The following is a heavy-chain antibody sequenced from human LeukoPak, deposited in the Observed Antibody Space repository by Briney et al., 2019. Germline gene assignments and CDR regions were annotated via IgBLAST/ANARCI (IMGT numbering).Heavy chain of an antibody. CDR3: ARDPTYYGSGVRYFDY. J-gene: IGHJ4*02. D-gene: IGHD3-10*01. CDR2: ISYDGSNK. V-gene: IGHV3-30*03. CDR1: RLIFSSYG. Sequence: PGGSLRLSCAASRLIFSSYGMHWVRQAPGKGLEWVAVISYDGSNKYYADFVKARFTISRDSAKNSLYLQMNSLRAEDTAVYYCARDPTYYGSGVRYFDYWGQGTLVTVSS.